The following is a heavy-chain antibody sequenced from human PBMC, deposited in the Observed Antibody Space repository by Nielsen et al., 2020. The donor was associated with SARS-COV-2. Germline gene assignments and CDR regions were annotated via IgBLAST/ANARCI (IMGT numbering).Heavy chain of an antibody. CDR1: GGSISSGGYY. D-gene: IGHD3/OR15-3a*01. CDR2: IYYSGST. CDR3: ARARATIFGLVMSYGMDV. J-gene: IGHJ6*02. Sequence: SETLSLTCTVSGGSISSGGYYWGWIRQPPGKGLEWIGSIYYSGSTYYNPSLKSRVTISVDTSKNQFSLKLSSVTAADTAVYYCARARATIFGLVMSYGMDVWGQGTTVAVSS. V-gene: IGHV4-39*01.